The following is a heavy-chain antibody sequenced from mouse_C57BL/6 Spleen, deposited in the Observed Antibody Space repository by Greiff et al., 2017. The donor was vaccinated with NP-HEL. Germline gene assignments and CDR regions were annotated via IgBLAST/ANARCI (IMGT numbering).Heavy chain of an antibody. D-gene: IGHD1-1*01. J-gene: IGHJ1*03. CDR1: GYTFTSYW. CDR2: IYPGSGST. CDR3: ARRYYGPSYWYFDV. Sequence: VQLQQPGAELVKPGASVKMSCKASGYTFTSYWITWVKQRPGQGLEWIGDIYPGSGSTNYNEKFKSKATLTVDTSSSTAYMQLSSLTSEDSAVYYCARRYYGPSYWYFDVWGTGTTVTVSS. V-gene: IGHV1-55*01.